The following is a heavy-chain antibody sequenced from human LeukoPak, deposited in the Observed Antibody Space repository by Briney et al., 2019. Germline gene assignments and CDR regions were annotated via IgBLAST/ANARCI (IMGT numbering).Heavy chain of an antibody. CDR1: GGPMSSYY. CDR3: TSVGLDYYNSSGPYAFDI. V-gene: IGHV4-59*12. Sequence: SETLSLTCSVPGGPMSSYYWSWLRQPPGKGLEWIGYIYYSVSTNYNPSLKSRVTISVDTSKNQFSMKLSSVTAADTAVYQCTSVGLDYYNSSGPYAFDIWGQGAMVTVSS. D-gene: IGHD3-22*01. CDR2: IYYSVST. J-gene: IGHJ3*02.